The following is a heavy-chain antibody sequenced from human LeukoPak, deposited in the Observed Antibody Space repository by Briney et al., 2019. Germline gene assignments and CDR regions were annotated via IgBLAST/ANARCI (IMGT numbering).Heavy chain of an antibody. J-gene: IGHJ4*02. V-gene: IGHV1-18*01. CDR3: ARGFPPRRQYDSSGYYSYYFDY. D-gene: IGHD3-22*01. CDR1: GYTFTSYG. Sequence: ASVKVSCKTSGYTFTSYGISLVRQAPGQGLEWMGWISAYNGNTHSAQKLQGRVTMTTDTSTSTAYMELRSRRSDDTAVYYCARGFPPRRQYDSSGYYSYYFDYWGQGTLVTVSS. CDR2: ISAYNGNT.